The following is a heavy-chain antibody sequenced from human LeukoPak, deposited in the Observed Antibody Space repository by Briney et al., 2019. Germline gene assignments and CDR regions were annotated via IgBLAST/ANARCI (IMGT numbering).Heavy chain of an antibody. J-gene: IGHJ5*02. CDR3: ARGGGYCSSTSCYPTNWFDP. Sequence: GGSLRLSCAASGFTFGSYSMNWVRQAPGKGLEWVSSISSSSSYIYYADSVKGRFTISRDNAKNSLYLQMNSLRAEDTAVYYCARGGGYCSSTSCYPTNWFDPWGLGTLVTVSS. CDR1: GFTFGSYS. D-gene: IGHD2-2*01. V-gene: IGHV3-21*01. CDR2: ISSSSSYI.